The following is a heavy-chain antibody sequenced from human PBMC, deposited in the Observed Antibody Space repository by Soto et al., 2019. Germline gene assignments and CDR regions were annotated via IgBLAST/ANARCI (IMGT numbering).Heavy chain of an antibody. CDR3: ARIFTLVRGVNSPPYYFDH. V-gene: IGHV4-39*07. J-gene: IGHJ4*02. D-gene: IGHD3-10*01. CDR2: IIYSGYT. CDR1: GASISSYNY. Sequence: SETLSRTCNVSGASISSYNYWGWFRQPPGKGLEWIGSIIYSGYTRYNPSLKSRVTISVDPAKNQFSLNLSSVTAADTAVYYCARIFTLVRGVNSPPYYFDHWGQGTLVTVSS.